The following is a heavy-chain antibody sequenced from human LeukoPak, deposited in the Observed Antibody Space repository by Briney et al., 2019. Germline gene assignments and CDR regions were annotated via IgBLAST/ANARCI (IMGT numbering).Heavy chain of an antibody. V-gene: IGHV1-2*02. Sequence: ASVKVSCKASGYTFSGYYMHWVRQAPGQGLEWMGWINPNSGDRNNAQKFQGRVTMTSDTSISTAYMELSRLRSDDTAVYYCAGAVAEVVNWFDPWGQGTLVTVSS. D-gene: IGHD6-13*01. J-gene: IGHJ5*02. CDR2: INPNSGDR. CDR1: GYTFSGYY. CDR3: AGAVAEVVNWFDP.